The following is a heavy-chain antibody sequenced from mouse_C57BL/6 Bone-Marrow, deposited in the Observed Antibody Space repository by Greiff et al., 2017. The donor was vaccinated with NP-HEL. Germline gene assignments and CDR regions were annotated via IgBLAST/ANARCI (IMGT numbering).Heavy chain of an antibody. V-gene: IGHV1-19*01. CDR2: IIPYNGGN. CDR3: ARLSGYDGYFAV. CDR1: GYTFTDYY. Sequence: EVKLVESGPVLVKPGASVKMSCKASGYTFTDYYMNWVKQSHGKSLEWIGVIIPYNGGNSYNQSFKGKATLTVDKNSRTAYMELNSLTSEDSAVYYCARLSGYDGYFAVWGTGTTVTVSS. D-gene: IGHD2-2*01. J-gene: IGHJ1*03.